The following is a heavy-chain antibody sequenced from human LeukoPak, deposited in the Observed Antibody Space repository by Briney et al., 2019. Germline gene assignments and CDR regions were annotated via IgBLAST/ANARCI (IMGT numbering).Heavy chain of an antibody. CDR3: ARDWGYYYYYGMDV. V-gene: IGHV3-21*01. D-gene: IGHD3-16*01. CDR1: GFTFSSYS. J-gene: IGHJ6*02. Sequence: GSLRLSCAASGFTFSSYSMNWVRQAPGKGLEWVSSISSSSSYIYYADSVKGRFTISRDNAKNSLYLQMNSLRAEDTAVYYCARDWGYYYYYGMDVWGQGTLVTVSS. CDR2: ISSSSSYI.